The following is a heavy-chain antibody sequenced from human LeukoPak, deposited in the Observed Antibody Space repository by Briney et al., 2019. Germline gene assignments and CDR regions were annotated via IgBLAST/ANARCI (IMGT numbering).Heavy chain of an antibody. J-gene: IGHJ4*02. Sequence: ASVKVSCKASGYTFTNYGFTWVRQAPGQGLEWMGWFSAYNGNTDYAQIFQGRVSMTRDISTSTAYMELRSLRSDDTAVYYCARCLGTSCNNLDYWGQGTLVTVSS. CDR3: ARCLGTSCNNLDY. V-gene: IGHV1-18*01. D-gene: IGHD2-2*02. CDR2: FSAYNGNT. CDR1: GYTFTNYG.